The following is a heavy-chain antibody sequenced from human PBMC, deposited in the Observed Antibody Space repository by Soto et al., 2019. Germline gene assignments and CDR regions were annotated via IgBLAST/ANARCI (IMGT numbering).Heavy chain of an antibody. J-gene: IGHJ4*02. CDR1: GVSISSGDYY. D-gene: IGHD3-3*01. V-gene: IGHV4-30-4*01. CDR2: IYYSGST. Sequence: SSETLSLTCTVSGVSISSGDYYWNWIRQPPGKGLEWIGYIYYSGSTYYNPSLKSRVTISLDTSKNQFSLKLSSVTAADTAVYYCASGVPYYEFWSGSYYFDYWAPGTLVTVSS. CDR3: ASGVPYYEFWSGSYYFDY.